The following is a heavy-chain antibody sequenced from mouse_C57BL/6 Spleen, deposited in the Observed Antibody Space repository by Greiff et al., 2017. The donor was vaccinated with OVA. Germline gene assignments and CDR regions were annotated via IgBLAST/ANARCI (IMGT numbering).Heavy chain of an antibody. Sequence: VQLQQSGPGLVKPSQSLSLTCSVTGYSITSGYYWNWIRQFPGNKLEWMGYISYDGSNNYNPSLKNRISITRDTSKNQFFLKLNSVTTEDTATYYCARGDYYFDYGGQGTTLTVSS. CDR3: ARGDYYFDY. J-gene: IGHJ2*01. CDR2: ISYDGSN. CDR1: GYSITSGYY. V-gene: IGHV3-6*01.